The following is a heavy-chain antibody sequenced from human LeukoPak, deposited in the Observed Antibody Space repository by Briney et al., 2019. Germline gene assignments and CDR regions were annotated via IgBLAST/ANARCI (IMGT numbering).Heavy chain of an antibody. CDR2: IGGSGGST. CDR3: GGGYCDFWSGPISGGAFDI. Sequence: GGSLRLSCAASGFTFSSYAMSWVRQAPGKGLEWVSAIGGSGGSTYYADSVKGRFTISRDNSKNTLYLQMNSLRAEDTAVYYCGGGYCDFWSGPISGGAFDIWGQGTMVTVSS. D-gene: IGHD3-3*01. CDR1: GFTFSSYA. J-gene: IGHJ3*02. V-gene: IGHV3-23*01.